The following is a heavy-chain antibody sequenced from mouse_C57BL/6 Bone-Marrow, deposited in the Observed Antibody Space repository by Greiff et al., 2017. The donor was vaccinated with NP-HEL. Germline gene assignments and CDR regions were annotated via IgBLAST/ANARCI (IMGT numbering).Heavy chain of an antibody. CDR1: GFTFSSYA. J-gene: IGHJ1*03. CDR3: TIFITTVVATGYFDV. D-gene: IGHD1-1*01. Sequence: EVQVVESGEGLVKPGGSLKLSCAASGFTFSSYAMSWVRQTPEKRLEWVAYISSGGDYIYYADTVKGRFTISRDNARNTLYLQMSSLKSEDTAMYYCTIFITTVVATGYFDVWGTGTTVTVSS. V-gene: IGHV5-9-1*02. CDR2: ISSGGDYI.